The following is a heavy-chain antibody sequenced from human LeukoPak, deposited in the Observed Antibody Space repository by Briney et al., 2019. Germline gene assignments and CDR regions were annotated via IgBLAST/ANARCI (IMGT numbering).Heavy chain of an antibody. V-gene: IGHV3-23*01. CDR1: GLTFSSYA. CDR3: AKASLSGWYTLYFDY. J-gene: IGHJ4*02. CDR2: ISGSGGSP. Sequence: GWSLRLSCAASGLTFSSYAMSWVRQAPGKGLEWVSAISGSGGSPYYADSVKGRFTISRDNSRNTLYLQMNSLRAEDTAVYYCAKASLSGWYTLYFDYWGQGTLVTVSS. D-gene: IGHD6-19*01.